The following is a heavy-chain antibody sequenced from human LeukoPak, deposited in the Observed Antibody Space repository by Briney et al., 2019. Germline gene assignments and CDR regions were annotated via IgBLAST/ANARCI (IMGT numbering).Heavy chain of an antibody. CDR3: ARSMVRGVVPYYGMDV. J-gene: IGHJ6*04. D-gene: IGHD3-10*01. CDR2: INPNSGGT. V-gene: IGHV1-2*04. CDR1: GYTFTGYY. Sequence: ASVKVSCKASGYTFTGYYMHWVRQAPGQGLEWMGWINPNSGGTNYAQKFQGWVTMTRDTSISTAYMELCRLRSDDTAVYYCARSMVRGVVPYYGMDVWGKGTTVTVSS.